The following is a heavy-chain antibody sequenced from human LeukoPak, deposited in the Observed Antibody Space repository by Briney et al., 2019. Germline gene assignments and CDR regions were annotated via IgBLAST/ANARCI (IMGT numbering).Heavy chain of an antibody. V-gene: IGHV1-2*06. D-gene: IGHD1-1*01. J-gene: IGHJ4*02. CDR2: INPNNGAT. Sequence: ASVRVSCKASGYTFSGYNIHWVRQAPGQGLEWMGRINPNNGATHYALKFQGGVTMTRDTSVTTFYMDMSSLRSADTAYYYCARCNWNDLVSAPDSWGQGTLVTVSS. CDR3: ARCNWNDLVSAPDS. CDR1: GYTFSGYN.